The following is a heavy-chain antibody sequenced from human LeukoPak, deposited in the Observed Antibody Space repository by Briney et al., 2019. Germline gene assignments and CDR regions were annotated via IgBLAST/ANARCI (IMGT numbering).Heavy chain of an antibody. CDR2: FYTSENT. CDR1: GGSISSGTYY. J-gene: IGHJ4*02. D-gene: IGHD2/OR15-2a*01. V-gene: IGHV4-61*02. Sequence: SQTLSLTCTVSGGSISSGTYYWNWIRQPAGKGLEWIGRFYTSENTNYNPSLKSRVTISLDTSKNQFSLKLSSVTAADTAVYYCARDDFGIVGFAYWGRGTLVTVSS. CDR3: ARDDFGIVGFAY.